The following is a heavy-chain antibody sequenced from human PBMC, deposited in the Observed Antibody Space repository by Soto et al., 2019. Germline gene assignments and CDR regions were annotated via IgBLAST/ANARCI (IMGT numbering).Heavy chain of an antibody. J-gene: IGHJ6*02. Sequence: QVQLVQSGGGVVQPGRSLSISCAASGFTFSSYDMQWVRQAPGKGLEWVAVTSYLGRNNYHADSVKDRFTISRDDSKSTMDLQINSLRAAATSVYYCARGVYSRCWASVPLQGMDVSGQGTTVTVSS. CDR3: ARGVYSRCWASVPLQGMDV. D-gene: IGHD6-13*01. CDR2: TSYLGRNN. V-gene: IGHV3-30*04. CDR1: GFTFSSYD.